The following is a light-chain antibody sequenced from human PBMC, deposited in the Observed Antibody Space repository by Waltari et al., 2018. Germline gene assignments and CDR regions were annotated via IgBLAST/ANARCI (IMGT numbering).Light chain of an antibody. V-gene: IGKV3-15*01. CDR3: HQYNEWPPAPT. CDR2: GAS. J-gene: IGKJ4*01. Sequence: DIVLTQSPATLSVSPGERATLSCGASQNVSTNLAWYQQKVGQAPRLVISGASTRATGVPDRFSGIGSGTDFTLTISNLQSEDLGFYYCHQYNEWPPAPTFGGGTKVEIK. CDR1: QNVSTN.